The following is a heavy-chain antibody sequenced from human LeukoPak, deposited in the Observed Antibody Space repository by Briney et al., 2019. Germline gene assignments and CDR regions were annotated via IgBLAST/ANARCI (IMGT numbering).Heavy chain of an antibody. CDR2: ISSSSSSTI. CDR3: ARDLLPSPQKYSSGWYRGGAFDI. D-gene: IGHD6-19*01. J-gene: IGHJ3*02. Sequence: GGSLRLSCAASGFTFSSYSMNWVRQAPGKGLEWVSYISSSSSSTIYYADSVKGRFTISRDNAKNSLYLQMNSLRAEDTAVYYCARDLLPSPQKYSSGWYRGGAFDIWGQGTMVTVSS. V-gene: IGHV3-48*01. CDR1: GFTFSSYS.